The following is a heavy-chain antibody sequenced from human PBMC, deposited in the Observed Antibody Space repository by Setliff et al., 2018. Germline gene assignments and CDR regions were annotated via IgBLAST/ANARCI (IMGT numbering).Heavy chain of an antibody. CDR1: GGSGDYY. CDR3: ARTPAAGTGDAFDI. Sequence: SETLSLTCTVSGGSGDYYWSWIRQPPGRGLEWIGYISNSGSTYYKSSLKSRLTISIDTSKSQFSLKLGSVTAADTAMYYCARTPAAGTGDAFDIWGQGTMVTVSS. D-gene: IGHD6-13*01. J-gene: IGHJ3*02. V-gene: IGHV4-30-4*08. CDR2: ISNSGST.